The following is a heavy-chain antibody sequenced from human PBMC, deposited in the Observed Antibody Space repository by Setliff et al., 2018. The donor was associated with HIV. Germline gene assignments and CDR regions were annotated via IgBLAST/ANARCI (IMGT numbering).Heavy chain of an antibody. CDR1: GGSMRSSGYS. CDR3: ATVDGTWYLDY. D-gene: IGHD1-1*01. V-gene: IGHV4-30-2*01. CDR2: IYYNGNA. J-gene: IGHJ4*02. Sequence: LSLTCAVSGGSMRSSGYSWTWIRQAPGKGLEWVGYIYYNGNAYYNPSLKSRVTISVDRSKNQFSLKLSSVTAADTAVYYCATVDGTWYLDYWGQGKLVTVSS.